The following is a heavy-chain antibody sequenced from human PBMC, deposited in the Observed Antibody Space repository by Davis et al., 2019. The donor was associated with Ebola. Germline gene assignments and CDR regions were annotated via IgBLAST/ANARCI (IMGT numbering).Heavy chain of an antibody. CDR1: GFTFSGSA. V-gene: IGHV3-73*01. D-gene: IGHD3-10*01. CDR2: IRSKANSYAT. Sequence: PGGSLRLSCAASGFTFSGSAMHWVRQASGKGLEWVGRIRSKANSYATAYAASVKGRFTISRDDSKNTAYLQMNSLKTEDTAVYYCTPDSSAREVDYWGQGTLVTVSS. CDR3: TPDSSAREVDY. J-gene: IGHJ4*02.